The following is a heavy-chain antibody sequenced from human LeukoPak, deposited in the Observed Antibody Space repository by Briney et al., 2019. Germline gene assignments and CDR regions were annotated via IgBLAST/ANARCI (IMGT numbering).Heavy chain of an antibody. CDR2: IIPIFGTA. Sequence: ASVTVSCKASGGTFSSYAISWVRQAPGQGLEWMGGIIPIFGTANYAQKFQGRVTITADESTSTAYMELSSLRSEDTAVYYCARAPSSTSGLVLYWYFDLWGRGTLVTVSS. J-gene: IGHJ2*01. V-gene: IGHV1-69*13. CDR1: GGTFSSYA. D-gene: IGHD2-2*01. CDR3: ARAPSSTSGLVLYWYFDL.